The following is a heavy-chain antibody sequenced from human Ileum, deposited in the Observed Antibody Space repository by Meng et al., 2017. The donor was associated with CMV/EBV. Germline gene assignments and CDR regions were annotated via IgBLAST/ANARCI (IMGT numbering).Heavy chain of an antibody. V-gene: IGHV1-2*02. CDR3: ARDRVIVVVPAAKGTFDP. J-gene: IGHJ5*02. Sequence: TFTGSYMHWVRQAPGQGLEWMGWINPNSGGTNYAQKFQGRVTMTRDTSISTAYMELSRLRSDDTAVYYCARDRVIVVVPAAKGTFDPWGQGTLVTVSS. CDR1: TFTGSY. CDR2: INPNSGGT. D-gene: IGHD2-2*01.